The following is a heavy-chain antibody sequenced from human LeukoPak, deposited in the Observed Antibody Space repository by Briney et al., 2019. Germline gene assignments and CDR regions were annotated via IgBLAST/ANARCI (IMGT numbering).Heavy chain of an antibody. Sequence: SETLSPTCTVSGGSISSSSYYWSWIRQPPGKGLEWIGYIYYSGSTNYNPSLKSRVTISVDTSKNQFSLKLGSVTAADTAVYYCARCPIEARDAFDIWGQGTMVTVSS. CDR2: IYYSGST. CDR1: GGSISSSSYY. J-gene: IGHJ3*02. V-gene: IGHV4-61*05. D-gene: IGHD6-13*01. CDR3: ARCPIEARDAFDI.